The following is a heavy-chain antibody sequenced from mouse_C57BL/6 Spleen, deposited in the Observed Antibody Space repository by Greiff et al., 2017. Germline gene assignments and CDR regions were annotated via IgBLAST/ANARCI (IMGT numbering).Heavy chain of an antibody. CDR3: AMAYYDYDPGYYAMYY. CDR1: GYTFTSYW. CDR2: IHPSDSDT. J-gene: IGHJ4*01. V-gene: IGHV1-74*01. Sequence: QVQLQQPGAELVKPGASVKVSCKASGYTFTSYWMHWVKQRPGQGLEWIGRIHPSDSDTNYNQKFKGKATLTVDKSSSTAYMQLSSLTSEDSAVYYCAMAYYDYDPGYYAMYYCGQGTSVTVSS. D-gene: IGHD2-4*01.